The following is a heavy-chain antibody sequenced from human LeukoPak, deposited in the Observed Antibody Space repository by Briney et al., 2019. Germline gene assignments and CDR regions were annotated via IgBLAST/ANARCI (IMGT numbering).Heavy chain of an antibody. V-gene: IGHV3-74*01. CDR1: GFTFSNHW. CDR2: INSDGSST. CDR3: GRDLAAGS. J-gene: IGHJ5*02. D-gene: IGHD6-13*01. Sequence: GGSLRLSCGASGFTFSNHWMHWVRQGPAKGLVWVSRINSDGSSTNYADSVKGRFTISRDNAKNTLYLQMNSLRAEDTAVYYCGRDLAAGSWGQGTLVTVSS.